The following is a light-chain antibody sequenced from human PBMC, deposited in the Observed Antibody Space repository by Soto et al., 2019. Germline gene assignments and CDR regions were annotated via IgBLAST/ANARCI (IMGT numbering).Light chain of an antibody. V-gene: IGKV1-9*01. CDR2: AAS. Sequence: DIQLTQSPSFLSASVGDRVTITCRASQGISSYLARYQQKPGKAPKLLIYAASTLQSGVPSRFSGSGSGTEFTLTISSLQPEDFATYYCQQLNSYRLTFGGGTKVDIK. CDR1: QGISSY. CDR3: QQLNSYRLT. J-gene: IGKJ4*01.